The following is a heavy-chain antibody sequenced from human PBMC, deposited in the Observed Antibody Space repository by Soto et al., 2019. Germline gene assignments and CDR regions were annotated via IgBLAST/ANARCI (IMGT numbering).Heavy chain of an antibody. CDR1: GYNFTSTW. CDR2: IDPSDSHI. D-gene: IGHD3-16*01. Sequence: GESLKISCKGSGYNFTSTWIGWGRQMPGKGLEWIGRIDPSDSHINYSPSFEGHVSMSADESISTAFLQWSRLEASDSDIYYCARLGADNNYYGMDVWGQGTTVTVSS. J-gene: IGHJ6*02. CDR3: ARLGADNNYYGMDV. V-gene: IGHV5-10-1*01.